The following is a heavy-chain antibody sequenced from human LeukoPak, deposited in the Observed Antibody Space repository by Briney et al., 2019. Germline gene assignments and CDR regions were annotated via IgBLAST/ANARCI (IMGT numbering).Heavy chain of an antibody. Sequence: PGGSLRLSCAASGFTFSSYGMHWVRQAPGKGLEWVAVISYDGSNKYYADSVKGRFTISRDNSKNTLYLQMNSLRAEDSAVYYCAKDRVTYYYDSRTPTFWGQGTLVTVSS. CDR2: ISYDGSNK. CDR1: GFTFSSYG. V-gene: IGHV3-30*18. J-gene: IGHJ4*02. D-gene: IGHD3-22*01. CDR3: AKDRVTYYYDSRTPTF.